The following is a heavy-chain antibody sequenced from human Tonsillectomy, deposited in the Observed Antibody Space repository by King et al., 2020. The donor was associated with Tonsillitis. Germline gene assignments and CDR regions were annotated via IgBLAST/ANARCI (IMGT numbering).Heavy chain of an antibody. CDR1: GFTFSGSA. Sequence: VQLVESGGGLVQPGGSLKLSCAASGFTFSGSAMHWVRQASGKGLEWVGRIRSKANNYATAYAASVKGRFTISRDDSKNTAYLRMNSLKTEDTAVYYCTRLAAPEYGDYGDYWGQGTLVTVSS. D-gene: IGHD4-17*01. CDR2: IRSKANNYAT. V-gene: IGHV3-73*02. J-gene: IGHJ4*02. CDR3: TRLAAPEYGDYGDY.